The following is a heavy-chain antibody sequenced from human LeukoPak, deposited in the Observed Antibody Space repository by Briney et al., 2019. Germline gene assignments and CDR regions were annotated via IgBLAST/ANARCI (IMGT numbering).Heavy chain of an antibody. CDR2: IYPDDSDT. Sequence: GESLKISCKGSGYRFNAYWIAWVRQMPGKGLEWMGIIYPDDSDTRYSPSFQGQVTISADKSISTAYLQWSSLKASDTAMYYCARRGIAAAGQEGYYYGMDVWGQGTTVTVSS. D-gene: IGHD6-13*01. CDR1: GYRFNAYW. J-gene: IGHJ6*02. CDR3: ARRGIAAAGQEGYYYGMDV. V-gene: IGHV5-51*01.